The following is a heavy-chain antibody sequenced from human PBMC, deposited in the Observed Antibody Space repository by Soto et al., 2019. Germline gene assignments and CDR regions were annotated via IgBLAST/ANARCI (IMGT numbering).Heavy chain of an antibody. V-gene: IGHV1-8*01. D-gene: IGHD3-9*01. CDR2: MNPNSGNT. CDR3: ARGRLPGYYFDY. J-gene: IGHJ4*02. CDR1: GYTFTSYD. Sequence: QVQLVQSGAEVKKPGASVKVSCKASGYTFTSYDINWVRQATGQGLEWMGWMNPNSGNTGYAQKLQSRATVTRNTSISTAYMELSSLRSEEKAVYYCARGRLPGYYFDYWGQGTLVTVSS.